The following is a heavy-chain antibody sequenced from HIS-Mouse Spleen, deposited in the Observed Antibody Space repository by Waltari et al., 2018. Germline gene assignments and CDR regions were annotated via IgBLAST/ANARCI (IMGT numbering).Heavy chain of an antibody. V-gene: IGHV4-39*07. J-gene: IGHJ2*01. D-gene: IGHD6-13*01. Sequence: LQLQESGPGLVKPSETLSLTCTVSGGSISSSSYYWVWSRTPPGKGLEWIGSIYYSGSTYYNPSLKSRVTISVDTSKNQFSLKLSSVTAADTAVYYCAREIPYSSSWYDWYFDLWGRGTLVTVSS. CDR2: IYYSGST. CDR3: AREIPYSSSWYDWYFDL. CDR1: GGSISSSSYY.